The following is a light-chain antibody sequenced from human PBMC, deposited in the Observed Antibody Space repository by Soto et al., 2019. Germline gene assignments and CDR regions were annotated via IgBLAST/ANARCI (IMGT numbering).Light chain of an antibody. CDR3: QQYNSYSYT. V-gene: IGKV1-39*01. CDR2: AAS. J-gene: IGKJ5*01. CDR1: QSISSY. Sequence: DIQMTQSTSSLSASVGDRVAITCRASQSISSYLNWYQQKPGKAPKLLIYAASSLQSGVPSRFSGSGSGTDFTLTISRLEPEDFATYYCQQYNSYSYTFGQGTRLEIK.